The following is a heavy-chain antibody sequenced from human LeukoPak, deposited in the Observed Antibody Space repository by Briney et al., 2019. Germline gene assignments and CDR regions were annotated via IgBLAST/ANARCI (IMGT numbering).Heavy chain of an antibody. CDR1: GYTFTSYG. Sequence: ASVKVSCKASGYTFTSYGISWVRQAPGQGLEWMRWISAYNGNTNYAQKLQGRVTMTTDTSTSTAYMELRSLRSDDTAVYYCARDRARMYYYDSSGWYYFDYWGQGTLVTVSS. J-gene: IGHJ4*02. CDR2: ISAYNGNT. V-gene: IGHV1-18*01. CDR3: ARDRARMYYYDSSGWYYFDY. D-gene: IGHD3-22*01.